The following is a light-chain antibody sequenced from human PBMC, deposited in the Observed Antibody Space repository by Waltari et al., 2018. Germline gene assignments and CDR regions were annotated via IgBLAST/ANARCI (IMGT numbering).Light chain of an antibody. CDR2: DAS. CDR3: QQRSNWPPDLT. V-gene: IGKV3-11*01. CDR1: QSVSSY. Sequence: EIVLTQSPATLSLSPGDRAPLTCRASQSVSSYLAWYQQKPGQAPRLLIYDASNRATGIPARFSGSGSGTDFTLTISSLEPEDFAVYYCQQRSNWPPDLTFGGGTKVEIK. J-gene: IGKJ4*01.